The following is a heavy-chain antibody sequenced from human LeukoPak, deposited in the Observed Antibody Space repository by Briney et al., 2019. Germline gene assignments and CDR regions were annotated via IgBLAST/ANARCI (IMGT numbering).Heavy chain of an antibody. CDR2: ISGSGGST. V-gene: IGHV3-23*01. D-gene: IGHD2-2*01. Sequence: GGSLRLSCAASGFTFSDYYMSWIRQAPGEGLEWVSAISGSGGSTYYADSVKGRFTISRDNSKNTLYLQMNSLRAEDTAVYYCATRHCSSTSSRGGYYYYYMDVWGKGTTVTVSS. CDR3: ATRHCSSTSSRGGYYYYYMDV. CDR1: GFTFSDYY. J-gene: IGHJ6*03.